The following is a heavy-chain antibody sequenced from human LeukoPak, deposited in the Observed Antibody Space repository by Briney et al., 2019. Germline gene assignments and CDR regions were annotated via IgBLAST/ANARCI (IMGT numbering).Heavy chain of an antibody. Sequence: PSETLSLTCTVSGGSISSYYWSWVRQAPRKGLEWASAISGSGGSTYYADSVMGRFTISRDNSKNTLYLQMNSLRAEDTAVYYCAKALVGVSRGYFDYWGQGTLVTVSS. CDR2: ISGSGGST. J-gene: IGHJ4*02. CDR1: GGSISSYY. V-gene: IGHV3-23*01. CDR3: AKALVGVSRGYFDY. D-gene: IGHD1-26*01.